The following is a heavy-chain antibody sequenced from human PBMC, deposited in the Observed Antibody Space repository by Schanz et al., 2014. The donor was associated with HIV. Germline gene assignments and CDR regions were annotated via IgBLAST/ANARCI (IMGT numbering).Heavy chain of an antibody. CDR2: IIPIFGTP. J-gene: IGHJ4*02. D-gene: IGHD3-9*01. Sequence: QVQLVQSGAEVKKPGSSVKVSCKASGGTFSSYAISWVRQAPGQGLEWMGGIIPIFGTPNYAQKFQGRVTITADKSTNTAYMELSSLTSEDTAIYYCARDGAQRYFDFWGQGTLVSVSS. CDR3: ARDGAQRYFDF. V-gene: IGHV1-69*06. CDR1: GGTFSSYA.